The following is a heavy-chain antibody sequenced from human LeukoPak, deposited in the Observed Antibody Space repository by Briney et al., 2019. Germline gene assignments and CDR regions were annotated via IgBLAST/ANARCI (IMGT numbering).Heavy chain of an antibody. CDR1: GFIFSYYW. CDR2: IKTDGSYT. CDR3: ASEEGGINV. Sequence: GGSLRLSCAAAGFIFSYYWMHWVRQAPGKGLVWVSRIKTDGSYTSYADSVKGRFTISRDNAKSTLYLEMNGLRGEDTAVYYCASEEGGINVSGQGTTVTVSS. D-gene: IGHD1-26*01. J-gene: IGHJ6*02. V-gene: IGHV3-74*01.